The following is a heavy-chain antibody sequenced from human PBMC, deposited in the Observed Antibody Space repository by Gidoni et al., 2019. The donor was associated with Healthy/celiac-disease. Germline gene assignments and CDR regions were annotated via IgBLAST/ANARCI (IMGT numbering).Heavy chain of an antibody. CDR3: ARGYYYGSSGYSVDAFDI. Sequence: EVQLVESGGGLVQPGGSLRLSCAASGFTFSSYYMHWVRQATGKGLEWVSAIGTAGDTYYPGSVKGRFTISRENAKNSLYLQMNSLRAGDTAVYYCARGYYYGSSGYSVDAFDIWGQGTMVTVSS. J-gene: IGHJ3*02. CDR2: IGTAGDT. CDR1: GFTFSSYY. V-gene: IGHV3-13*01. D-gene: IGHD3-22*01.